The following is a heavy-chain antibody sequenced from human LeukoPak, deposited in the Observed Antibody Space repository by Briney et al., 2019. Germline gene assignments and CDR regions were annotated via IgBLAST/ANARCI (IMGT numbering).Heavy chain of an antibody. CDR1: GYTFTSYD. Sequence: GASVKVSCKASGYTFTSYDINWVRQATGQGLEWMGWMNPNSGNTGYAQKFQGRVTMTRNTSISTAHMELSSLRSEDTAVYYCARGRGGTFKYYFDYWGQGTLVTVSS. J-gene: IGHJ4*02. D-gene: IGHD2-15*01. V-gene: IGHV1-8*01. CDR2: MNPNSGNT. CDR3: ARGRGGTFKYYFDY.